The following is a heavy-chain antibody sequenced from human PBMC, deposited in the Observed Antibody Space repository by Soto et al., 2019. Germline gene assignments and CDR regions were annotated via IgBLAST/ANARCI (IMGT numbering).Heavy chain of an antibody. D-gene: IGHD2-15*01. V-gene: IGHV3-23*01. CDR1: GFTFSSYA. CDR2: ISGSGGST. J-gene: IGHJ3*02. CDR3: ATTSTHIVVVVAAADACDI. Sequence: EVQLLESGGGLVQPGGSLRLSCAASGFTFSSYAMSWVRQAPGKGLEWVSAISGSGGSTYYADSVKGRFTISRDNSMNTLYLQMNSLRAEDTAVYYCATTSTHIVVVVAAADACDIWSQGTMVTVSS.